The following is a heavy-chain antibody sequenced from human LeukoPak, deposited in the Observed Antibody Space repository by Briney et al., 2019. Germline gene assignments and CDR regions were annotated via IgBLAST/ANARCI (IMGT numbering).Heavy chain of an antibody. CDR2: ISGSGENT. V-gene: IGHV3-23*01. Sequence: GGSLRLSCVASGFTFGSYAMNWVRQAPGKGLEWVSAISGSGENTYYADSVKGRLTLSRDNSKKTVYLQMNNLRADDTAVYYCAKYSSGTSGAFENWGQGTMVTVSS. J-gene: IGHJ3*02. D-gene: IGHD3-10*01. CDR3: AKYSSGTSGAFEN. CDR1: GFTFGSYA.